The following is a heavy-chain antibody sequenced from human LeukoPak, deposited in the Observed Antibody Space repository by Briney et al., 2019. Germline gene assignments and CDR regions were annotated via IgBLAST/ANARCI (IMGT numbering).Heavy chain of an antibody. CDR3: ARDENRDRGGAFDI. J-gene: IGHJ3*02. Sequence: SETLSLTCTVSGGSISSYYWSWIRQPPGKGLEWIGYIYYSGSTNYNPSLKSRVTMSVDTSKNQFSLKLSSVTAADTAVYYCARDENRDRGGAFDIWGQGTMVTVSS. D-gene: IGHD2-15*01. CDR2: IYYSGST. V-gene: IGHV4-59*12. CDR1: GGSISSYY.